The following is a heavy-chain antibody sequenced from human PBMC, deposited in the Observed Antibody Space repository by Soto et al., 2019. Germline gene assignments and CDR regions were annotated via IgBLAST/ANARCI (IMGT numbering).Heavy chain of an antibody. CDR3: ARGTFGYSGGSGDLLPWFDP. J-gene: IGHJ5*02. CDR1: GFTFSSYD. Sequence: EVQLVESGGGLVQPGGSLRLSCAASGFTFSSYDMHWVRQATGKGLEWVSAIGTAGDTYYAGAVKGRFTISRENAKNSLYLQMNSLIAEDTAVYYCARGTFGYSGGSGDLLPWFDPWGQGTLVTVSS. V-gene: IGHV3-13*01. CDR2: IGTAGDT. D-gene: IGHD2-15*01.